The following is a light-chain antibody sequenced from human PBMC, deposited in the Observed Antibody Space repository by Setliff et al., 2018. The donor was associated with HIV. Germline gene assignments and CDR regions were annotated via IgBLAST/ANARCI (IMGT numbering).Light chain of an antibody. J-gene: IGLJ2*01. CDR2: EDS. V-gene: IGLV6-57*01. CDR1: SGNIATNY. CDR3: QSYDSSNHVI. Sequence: NFMLTQPHSVSESPGKKVTISCTRSSGNIATNYVQWYQQRPGSSPTTVIYEDSQRPSGVPDRFSGSIDSSSNSASLPLSGLKTDDEAYYFCQSYDSSNHVIFGGGTKVTVL.